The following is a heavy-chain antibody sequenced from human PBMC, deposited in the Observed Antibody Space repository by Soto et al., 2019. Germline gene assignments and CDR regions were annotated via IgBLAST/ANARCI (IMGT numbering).Heavy chain of an antibody. Sequence: QVQLQESGPGLVEPSQTLSLTCTVSGGSISGEGYYWSWIRQYSGRGLEWIGYIHYSGSTYYNPSLXGXVXIXVDTAKTQFFLNLSSVTAADTAVYYCARAWPATAGWPNWFDRWGQGTLVTVSS. CDR2: IHYSGST. V-gene: IGHV4-31*01. D-gene: IGHD6-13*01. CDR1: GGSISGEGYY. J-gene: IGHJ5*02. CDR3: ARAWPATAGWPNWFDR.